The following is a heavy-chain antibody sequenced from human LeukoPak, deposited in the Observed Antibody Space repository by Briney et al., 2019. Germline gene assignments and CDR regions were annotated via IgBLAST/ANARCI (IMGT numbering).Heavy chain of an antibody. CDR2: ISAYNGNT. V-gene: IGHV1-18*01. CDR1: GYTFTIYG. Sequence: ASVKVSCKASGYTFTIYGISWVRQAPGQGLEWMGWISAYNGNTNYAQKLQGRVTMTTDTSTSTAYMELRSLRSDDTAVYYCARNRDRTYSYGYEMGEWGQGTLVTVSS. D-gene: IGHD5-18*01. CDR3: ARNRDRTYSYGYEMGE. J-gene: IGHJ4*02.